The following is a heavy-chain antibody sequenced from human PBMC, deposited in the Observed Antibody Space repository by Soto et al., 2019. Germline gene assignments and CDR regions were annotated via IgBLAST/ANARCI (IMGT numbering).Heavy chain of an antibody. CDR2: INPNSGGT. Sequence: GASVKVSCKASGYTFTGYYMHWVRQAPGQGLEWMGWINPNSGGTNYAQKFQGRVTVTRDTSISTAYMELSRLRSDDTAVYYCARSSIWFGAANWFDPWGQGTLVTVSS. V-gene: IGHV1-2*02. D-gene: IGHD3-10*01. J-gene: IGHJ5*02. CDR1: GYTFTGYY. CDR3: ARSSIWFGAANWFDP.